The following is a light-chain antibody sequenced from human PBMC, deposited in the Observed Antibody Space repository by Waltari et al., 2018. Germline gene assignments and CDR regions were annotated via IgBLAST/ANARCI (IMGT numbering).Light chain of an antibody. V-gene: IGKV3-20*01. CDR1: QSVSNN. CDR3: QQYGTSPFT. J-gene: IGKJ3*01. CDR2: DAS. Sequence: EIVLTQSPGTLSFSPGERATLSCRASQSVSNNLAWYQQKPGQTPRLLIYDASTSAAGISDSFSGSGSGTDFTLTISRLEPEDFAFYYCQQYGTSPFTFGPGTRVDVK.